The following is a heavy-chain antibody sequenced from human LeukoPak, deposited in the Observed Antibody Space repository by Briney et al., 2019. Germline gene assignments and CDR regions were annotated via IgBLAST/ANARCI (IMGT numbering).Heavy chain of an antibody. D-gene: IGHD3-9*01. V-gene: IGHV3-23*01. Sequence: GGSLRLSCAASGFTFSSYAMSWVRQAPGRGLEWVSGISGSGGSTNYADSVKGRFTVSRDNSKNTLYLEMNSLRAEDTAVYYCAKIPSFSPLTISFDYWGQGTLVTVSS. CDR3: AKIPSFSPLTISFDY. CDR2: ISGSGGST. J-gene: IGHJ4*02. CDR1: GFTFSSYA.